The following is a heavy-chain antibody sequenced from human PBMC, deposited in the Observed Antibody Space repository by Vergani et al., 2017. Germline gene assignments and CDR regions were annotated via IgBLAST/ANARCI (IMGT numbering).Heavy chain of an antibody. CDR2: FNPHSGGA. CDR3: ARGTIWFGESPYYFDY. J-gene: IGHJ4*02. Sequence: QVQLVQSGAEVKKPGASVRVSCQASGYTFTYYYIHWVRQAPGQGLEWMGWFNPHSGGANFAQKFQGRVTMTRDTSISTAYMELSRLRSDDTAVYYCARGTIWFGESPYYFDYWGQGTLVTVSS. D-gene: IGHD3-10*01. CDR1: GYTFTYYY. V-gene: IGHV1-2*02.